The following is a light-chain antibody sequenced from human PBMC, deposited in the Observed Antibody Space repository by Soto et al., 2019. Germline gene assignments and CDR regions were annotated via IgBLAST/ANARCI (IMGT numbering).Light chain of an antibody. CDR3: AVWDDRLGGRA. J-gene: IGLJ2*01. CDR2: DQS. Sequence: QSVLTQPPSASGTPGQRVTISCSGSTSNIGSYAVTWYQQLPGTAPKLLIYDQSQRPSGVPDRFSGSKSGTSASLAISGLQSEDEADYYCAVWDDRLGGRAFGGGTKLTVL. CDR1: TSNIGSYA. V-gene: IGLV1-44*01.